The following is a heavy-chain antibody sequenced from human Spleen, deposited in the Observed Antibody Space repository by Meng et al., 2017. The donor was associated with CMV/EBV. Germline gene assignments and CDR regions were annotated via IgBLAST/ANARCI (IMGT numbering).Heavy chain of an antibody. CDR1: GESFSGYY. J-gene: IGHJ6*02. Sequence: LRLSCAVYGESFSGYYWTWIRQPPGKGLEWIGEINHSGSTNYNPSLKRRVTMSVDTSMNQFSLKLSSVTAADTAVYYCARQRRGLDPIATRRYFYYGMDVWGQGTTVTVSS. D-gene: IGHD6-6*01. CDR2: INHSGST. CDR3: ARQRRGLDPIATRRYFYYGMDV. V-gene: IGHV4-34*01.